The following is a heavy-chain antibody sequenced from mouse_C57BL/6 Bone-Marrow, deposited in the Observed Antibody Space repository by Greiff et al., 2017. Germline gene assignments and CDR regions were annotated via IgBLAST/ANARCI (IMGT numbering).Heavy chain of an antibody. V-gene: IGHV1-81*01. CDR1: GYTFTSYG. J-gene: IGHJ2*01. Sequence: VQLQQSGAELARPGASVKLSCTASGYTFTSYGISWVKQRPGQGLEWVGEIYPRSGNTYYNETFKGKATLPAAKSSSTAYMELRNLTSADSAVYFCARDPITTVVSDYWGQGTTLTVSS. D-gene: IGHD1-1*01. CDR3: ARDPITTVVSDY. CDR2: IYPRSGNT.